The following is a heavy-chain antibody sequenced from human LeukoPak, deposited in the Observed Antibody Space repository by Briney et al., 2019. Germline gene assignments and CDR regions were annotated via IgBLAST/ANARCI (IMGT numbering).Heavy chain of an antibody. CDR1: GGSFSGYY. CDR3: ARGLYSSSWYY. CDR2: INHSGST. Sequence: KPSETLSLTCAVYGGSFSGYYWSWIRQPPGKGLEWIGEINHSGSTNYNPSLKSRVTISVDTSKNQFSLKLSSVTAADTAVYYCARGLYSSSWYYWGQGTLVTVSS. V-gene: IGHV4-34*01. D-gene: IGHD6-13*01. J-gene: IGHJ4*02.